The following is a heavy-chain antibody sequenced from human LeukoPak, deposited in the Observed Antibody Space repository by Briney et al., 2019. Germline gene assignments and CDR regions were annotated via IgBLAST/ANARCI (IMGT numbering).Heavy chain of an antibody. CDR1: GYSFTSYW. V-gene: IGHV5-10-1*01. D-gene: IGHD2-2*01. J-gene: IGHJ5*02. Sequence: GESLKISCKGSGYSFTSYWISWVRQMPGKGLEWMGRIGPSDSYTNYSPSFQGHVTISADKSISTAYLQWSSLKASDTAMYYCARIVVVPAAIGGWFDPWGQGTLVTVSS. CDR2: IGPSDSYT. CDR3: ARIVVVPAAIGGWFDP.